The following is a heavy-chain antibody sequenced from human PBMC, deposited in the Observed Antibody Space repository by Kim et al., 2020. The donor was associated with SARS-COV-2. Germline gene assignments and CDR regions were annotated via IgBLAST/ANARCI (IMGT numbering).Heavy chain of an antibody. Sequence: GGSLRLSCAASGFTFSTYSMHWVRQAPGKGLVWVSRINSYGSSTTYSDSVKGRCTISTNNAKNTLYLQMNSLMSDDTTVYYCARGYDCCSGSICYW. CDR3: ARGYDCCSGSICYW. V-gene: IGHV3-74*01. CDR1: GFTFSTYS. J-gene: IGHJ2*01. D-gene: IGHD3-3*01. CDR2: INSYGSST.